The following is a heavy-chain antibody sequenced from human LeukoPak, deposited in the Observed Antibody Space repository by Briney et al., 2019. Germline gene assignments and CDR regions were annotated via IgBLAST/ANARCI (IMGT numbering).Heavy chain of an antibody. CDR1: GYTFTSYD. CDR2: MNPNSGNT. J-gene: IGHJ6*03. V-gene: IGHV1-8*03. D-gene: IGHD4-17*01. CDR3: ARASAGDYGDYVIDYYMDV. Sequence: ASVKVSCKASGYTFTSYDINWVRQATGQGLEWMGWMNPNSGNTGYAQKFQGRVTITRNTSISTAYMELSSLRSEDTAVYYCARASAGDYGDYVIDYYMDVWGKGTTVTVSS.